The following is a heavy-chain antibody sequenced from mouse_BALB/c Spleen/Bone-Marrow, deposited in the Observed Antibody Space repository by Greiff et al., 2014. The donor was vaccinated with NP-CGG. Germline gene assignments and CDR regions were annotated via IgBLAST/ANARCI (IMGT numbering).Heavy chain of an antibody. CDR1: GYTFTSSW. Sequence: VQLQESGSVLVRPGASVKLSCKASGYTFTSSWMHWAKQRPGQGLEWIGDIHPNSGNTIYNEKFRGKATLTVDTSSNTAYVDLGSLTSEDSAVYYCARSYRYWYFDVWGAGTTVTVSS. V-gene: IGHV1S130*01. CDR2: IHPNSGNT. J-gene: IGHJ1*01. CDR3: ARSYRYWYFDV. D-gene: IGHD2-14*01.